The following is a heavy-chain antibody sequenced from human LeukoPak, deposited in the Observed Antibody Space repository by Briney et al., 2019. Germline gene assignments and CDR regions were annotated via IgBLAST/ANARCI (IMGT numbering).Heavy chain of an antibody. CDR3: ARTEVVVAATGIDY. J-gene: IGHJ4*02. CDR1: GFTFSSYG. D-gene: IGHD2-15*01. CDR2: ISGSGGST. V-gene: IGHV3-23*01. Sequence: GGSLRLSCAASGFTFSSYGMHWVRQAPGKGLEWVSAISGSGGSTYYADSVKGRFTISRDNSKNTLYLQMNSLRAEDTAVYYCARTEVVVAATGIDYWGQGTLVTVSS.